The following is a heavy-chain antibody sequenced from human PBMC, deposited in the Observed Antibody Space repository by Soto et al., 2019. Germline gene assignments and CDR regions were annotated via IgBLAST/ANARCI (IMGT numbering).Heavy chain of an antibody. Sequence: PSETLSLTCAVYGGSFSGYYWSWIRQPPGKGPEWIGEINHSGSTNYNPSLKSRVTISVDTSKNQFSLKLSSVTAADTAVYYCARGTTVSPGMDVWGQGTTVTVSS. CDR2: INHSGST. CDR3: ARGTTVSPGMDV. D-gene: IGHD4-17*01. V-gene: IGHV4-34*01. CDR1: GGSFSGYY. J-gene: IGHJ6*02.